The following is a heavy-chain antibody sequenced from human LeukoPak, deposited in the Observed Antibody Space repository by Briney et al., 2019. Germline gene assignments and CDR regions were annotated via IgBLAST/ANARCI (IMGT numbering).Heavy chain of an antibody. V-gene: IGHV4-38-2*01. CDR3: ARAGSSWEPDY. J-gene: IGHJ4*02. CDR1: GYSISSGYY. CDR2: IYHSGST. D-gene: IGHD6-13*01. Sequence: PSVTLSLTCAVSGYSISSGYYWGWIRQPPGKGLEWIGSIYHSGSTYYNPSLKSRVTISVDTSKNQFSLKLSSVTAADTAVYYCARAGSSWEPDYWGQGTLVTVSS.